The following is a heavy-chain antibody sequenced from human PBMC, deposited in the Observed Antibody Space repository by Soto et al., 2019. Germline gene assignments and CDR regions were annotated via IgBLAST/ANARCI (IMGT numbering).Heavy chain of an antibody. Sequence: QVQLVQSGAEVKKPGSSVKVSCKASGGTFSSYAISWVRQAPGQGLEWMGGIIPIFGTANYAQKFQGRVTITADESTSTAYMELSSLRSEDTAMYYCARAADGDYVNPMFYFDYWGQGTLVTVSS. CDR1: GGTFSSYA. CDR3: ARAADGDYVNPMFYFDY. J-gene: IGHJ4*02. CDR2: IIPIFGTA. V-gene: IGHV1-69*01. D-gene: IGHD4-17*01.